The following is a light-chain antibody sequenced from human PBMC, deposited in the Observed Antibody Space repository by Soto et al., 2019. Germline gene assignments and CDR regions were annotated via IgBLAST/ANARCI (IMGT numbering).Light chain of an antibody. V-gene: IGKV1-5*01. Sequence: DIQMTQSPSTLSASVGDRVTITCRASQSISSWLAWYQQKPGKAPKLLIYDASSLGSGVPSRFSGSGSGTEFTLTISSLQPDDFATYYCQQYNSYTWTFSQGTKVEIK. CDR1: QSISSW. CDR3: QQYNSYTWT. J-gene: IGKJ1*01. CDR2: DAS.